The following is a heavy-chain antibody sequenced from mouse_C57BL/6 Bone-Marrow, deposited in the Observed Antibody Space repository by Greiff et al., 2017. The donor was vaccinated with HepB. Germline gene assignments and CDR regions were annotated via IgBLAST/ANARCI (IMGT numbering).Heavy chain of an antibody. CDR3: AREDDGYFYYFDY. J-gene: IGHJ2*01. CDR2: IYPRSGNT. D-gene: IGHD2-3*01. V-gene: IGHV1-81*01. Sequence: QVQLQQSGAELARPGASVKLSCKASGYTFTSYGISWVKQRTGQGLEWIGEIYPRSGNTYYNEKFKGKATLTADKSSSTAYMELRSLTSEDSAVYFCAREDDGYFYYFDYWGQGTTLTVSS. CDR1: GYTFTSYG.